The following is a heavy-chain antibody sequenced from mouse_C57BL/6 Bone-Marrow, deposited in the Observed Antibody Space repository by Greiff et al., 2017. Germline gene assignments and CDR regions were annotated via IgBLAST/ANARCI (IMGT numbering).Heavy chain of an antibody. J-gene: IGHJ2*02. D-gene: IGHD2-3*01. CDR3: AIDDGYYVGGFDY. V-gene: IGHV14-2*01. CDR2: IDPVDGET. Sequence: VQLQQSGAELVKPGASVKLSCTASGFNFKNYYMHWVKQRPEQGLEWIGRIDPVDGETKYAPQFKGKATITADTSSNTAYLQLSSLTSEDTAVYYCAIDDGYYVGGFDYWGQGTSLTVSS. CDR1: GFNFKNYY.